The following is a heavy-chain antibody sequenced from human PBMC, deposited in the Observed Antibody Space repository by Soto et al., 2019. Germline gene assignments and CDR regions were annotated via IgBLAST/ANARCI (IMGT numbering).Heavy chain of an antibody. J-gene: IGHJ4*02. Sequence: EVQLLESGGGLVQPGGSLRLSCAASGFTFSSHAMSWVRQAPGNGLEWVSAISGSDAGTYDADSVWGRVTISRDNSKNTLQKRMTSQRVEDTAIYYCTKDPCTRSSCYGDFWGQGSLVTVSS. CDR1: GFTFSSHA. CDR2: ISGSDAGT. CDR3: TKDPCTRSSCYGDF. D-gene: IGHD6-13*01. V-gene: IGHV3-23*01.